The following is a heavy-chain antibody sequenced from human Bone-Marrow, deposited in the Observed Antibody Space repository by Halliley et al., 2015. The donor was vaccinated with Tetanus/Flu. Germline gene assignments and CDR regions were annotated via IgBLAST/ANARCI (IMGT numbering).Heavy chain of an antibody. J-gene: IGHJ4*02. CDR3: AKAPKMYLPGHFDS. CDR2: ISGSGGNP. Sequence: VSGISGSGGNPYYADSLKGRFTISRDNSKNTLYLQMNSLRAEDRAIYYCAKAPKMYLPGHFDSWGQGTLVTVSS. V-gene: IGHV3-23*01. D-gene: IGHD2-2*01.